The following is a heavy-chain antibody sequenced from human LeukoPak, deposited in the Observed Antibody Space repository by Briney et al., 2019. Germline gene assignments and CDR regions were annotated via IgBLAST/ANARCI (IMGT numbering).Heavy chain of an antibody. CDR1: GYSFPNYW. J-gene: IGHJ4*02. D-gene: IGHD2-15*01. CDR2: IYPGDSDT. Sequence: GESLKISYKGSGYSFPNYWIGWVRQMPGKGLEWMGIIYPGDSDTRYSPSFQGQVTISADKSISTAYLQWSSLKASDTAMYYCARQESSRYCSGGSCSYYFDYWGQGTLVTVSS. V-gene: IGHV5-51*01. CDR3: ARQESSRYCSGGSCSYYFDY.